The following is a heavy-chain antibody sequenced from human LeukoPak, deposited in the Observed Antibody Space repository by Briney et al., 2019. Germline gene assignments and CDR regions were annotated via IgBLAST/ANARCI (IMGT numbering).Heavy chain of an antibody. V-gene: IGHV4-59*01. D-gene: IGHD6-25*01. CDR2: IYYSGST. Sequence: SETLSLTCTVSGGSISSYYWSWIRQPPGKGLEWIGYIYYSGSTNYNPSLKSRVTISVDTSKNQFSLKLSSVTAADTAVYYCARRAAPSYYYYYMDVWGKGTTVTISS. CDR1: GGSISSYY. CDR3: ARRAAPSYYYYYMDV. J-gene: IGHJ6*03.